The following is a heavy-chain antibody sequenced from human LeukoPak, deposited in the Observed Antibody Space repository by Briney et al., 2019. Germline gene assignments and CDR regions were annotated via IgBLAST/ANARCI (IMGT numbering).Heavy chain of an antibody. CDR2: ISRSSSII. CDR1: GFAFSDYS. Sequence: PGGSLRLSCAGSGFAFSDYSMNWVRQAPGKGLEWVSYISRSSSIIYYADSVKGRFTISRDNAKNSLYLQMNSLRDEDTAVYYCARDPRAFDIWDQGTMVTVSS. V-gene: IGHV3-48*02. J-gene: IGHJ3*02. CDR3: ARDPRAFDI.